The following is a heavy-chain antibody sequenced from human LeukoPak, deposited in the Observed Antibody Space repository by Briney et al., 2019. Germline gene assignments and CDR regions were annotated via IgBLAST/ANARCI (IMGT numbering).Heavy chain of an antibody. J-gene: IGHJ3*02. V-gene: IGHV3-23*01. CDR2: VSGSGGST. D-gene: IGHD2-15*01. CDR1: GFTFRTYA. CDR3: AKGKSIVVVVAGAFDI. Sequence: GGSLRLSCAASGFTFRTYAMNWVRQAPGKGLEWVSTVSGSGGSTYYADSVKGRFTISRDNSKNTLYLQMNSLRAEDTAVYYCAKGKSIVVVVAGAFDIWGQGTMVTVSS.